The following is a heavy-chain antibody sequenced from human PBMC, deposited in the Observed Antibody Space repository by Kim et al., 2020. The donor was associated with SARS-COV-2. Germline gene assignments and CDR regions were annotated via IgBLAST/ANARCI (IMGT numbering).Heavy chain of an antibody. CDR2: ISGSVGRI. J-gene: IGHJ4*02. CDR1: GFTFSRYA. Sequence: GGSLRLSCAGSGFTFSRYAKCWVRQAQGKGLEWVSTISGSVGRIYYADSVKSRFTMSRDNSKNTMYLQMNSLGAADTAVYYCAKDLGSDYGDQLNYWGQG. D-gene: IGHD4-17*01. CDR3: AKDLGSDYGDQLNY. V-gene: IGHV3-23*01.